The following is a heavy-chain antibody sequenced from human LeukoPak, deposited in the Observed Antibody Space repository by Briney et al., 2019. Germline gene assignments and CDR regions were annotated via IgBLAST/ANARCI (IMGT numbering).Heavy chain of an antibody. CDR3: ARENYYFWSGSYSSDNSYYLDV. D-gene: IGHD3-3*01. Sequence: WETLSLTCTVSGASVSSHYWTWVRQPPGKGLEWIGDIYHAGTTTYNPSLHGRLTMSIDASQTQFYLRLTSVTAADTAVYYCARENYYFWSGSYSSDNSYYLDVWGKGTTVIVSS. V-gene: IGHV4-59*02. J-gene: IGHJ6*03. CDR2: IYHAGTT. CDR1: GASVSSHY.